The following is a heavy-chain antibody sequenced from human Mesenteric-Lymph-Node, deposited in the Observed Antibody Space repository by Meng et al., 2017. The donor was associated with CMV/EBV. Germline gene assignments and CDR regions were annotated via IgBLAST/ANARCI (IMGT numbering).Heavy chain of an antibody. CDR3: ARHQRWLKSEGGFNY. V-gene: IGHV4-34*01. J-gene: IGHJ4*02. Sequence: LPQGGAGLLQPSGSLSLTCAVYGGSFSGYYWSWIRQPPGKGLEWIGEINHSGSTNYNPSLKSRVTMSVDTSKNQFSLKLSSVTAADTAVYYCARHQRWLKSEGGFNYWGQGTLVTVSS. D-gene: IGHD4-23*01. CDR2: INHSGST. CDR1: GGSFSGYY.